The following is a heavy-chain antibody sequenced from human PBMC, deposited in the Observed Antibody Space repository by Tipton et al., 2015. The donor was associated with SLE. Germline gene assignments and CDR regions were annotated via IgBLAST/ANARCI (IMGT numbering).Heavy chain of an antibody. CDR2: AYTTGDT. D-gene: IGHD5-18*01. Sequence: TLSLTCTVSGASVNSGDYFWSWIRQPADKGLEWLGHAYTTGDTNYNPSLKSRLTIFLDTSKNQFSLRLSSVIAADTAVYYCARLHGYSYGLNWFDPWGQGTLISVSS. CDR3: ARLHGYSYGLNWFDP. V-gene: IGHV4-61*09. J-gene: IGHJ5*02. CDR1: GASVNSGDYF.